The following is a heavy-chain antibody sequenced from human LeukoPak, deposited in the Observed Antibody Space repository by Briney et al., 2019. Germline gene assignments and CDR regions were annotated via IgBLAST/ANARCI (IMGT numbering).Heavy chain of an antibody. CDR1: GFTFSSYD. D-gene: IGHD6-13*01. CDR2: IGTAGDT. CDR3: ARDYSPGYSSTWYDY. Sequence: PGGSLRLSCAASGFTFSSYDMHWVRQATGKGLEWVSAIGTAGDTYYAGSVKGRFTISGENAKNSLYLQMNSLRAGDTAVYFCARDYSPGYSSTWYDYWGQGTLVTVSS. V-gene: IGHV3-13*04. J-gene: IGHJ4*02.